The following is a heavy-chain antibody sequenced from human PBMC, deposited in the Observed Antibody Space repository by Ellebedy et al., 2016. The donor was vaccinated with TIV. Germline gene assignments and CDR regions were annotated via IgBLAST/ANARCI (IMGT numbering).Heavy chain of an antibody. J-gene: IGHJ4*02. CDR1: GGSISSGGYS. Sequence: LRLSCAVSGGSISSGGYSWSWIRQPPGKGLEWIGYIYHSGSTYYNPSLKSRVTISVDRSKNQFSLKLSSVTAADTAVYYCARFKYGSGSFDYWGQGTLVTVSS. CDR2: IYHSGST. CDR3: ARFKYGSGSFDY. V-gene: IGHV4-30-2*01. D-gene: IGHD3-10*01.